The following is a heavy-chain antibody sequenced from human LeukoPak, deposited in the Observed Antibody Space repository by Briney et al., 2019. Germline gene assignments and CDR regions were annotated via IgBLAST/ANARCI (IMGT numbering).Heavy chain of an antibody. CDR2: IIPILGIA. CDR3: ARDDPYGDYGHRGFDY. D-gene: IGHD4-17*01. J-gene: IGHJ4*02. CDR1: GGTFSSYA. Sequence: SVKVSCKASGGTFSSYAISWVRQAPGQGLEWMGRIIPILGIANYAQKFQGRVTITADKSTSTAYMELSSLRSEDTAVYYCARDDPYGDYGHRGFDYWGQGTLVTVSS. V-gene: IGHV1-69*04.